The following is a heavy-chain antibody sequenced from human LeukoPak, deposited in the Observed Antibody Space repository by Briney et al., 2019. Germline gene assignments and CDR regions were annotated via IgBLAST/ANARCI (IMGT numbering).Heavy chain of an antibody. V-gene: IGHV4-59*01. CDR2: IYYSGST. CDR3: ARSPITLVRGVILFDS. Sequence: SETLSLTCTVSGDSISSYYWSWIRQTPGKGLEWIGYIYYSGSTNYNPSLKSRVTISVDTSKNQFSLKVNSVTAADTAVYFCARSPITLVRGVILFDSWGQGTLVTVSS. J-gene: IGHJ4*02. D-gene: IGHD3-10*01. CDR1: GDSISSYY.